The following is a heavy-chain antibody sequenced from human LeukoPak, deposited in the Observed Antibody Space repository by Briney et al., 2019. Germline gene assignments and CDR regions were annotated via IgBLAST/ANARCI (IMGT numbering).Heavy chain of an antibody. CDR3: AKGYDLFDH. V-gene: IGHV3-23*01. J-gene: IGHJ4*02. CDR1: VCTFSSYA. CDR2: LSGSGGST. Sequence: PGGSLRLSCASSVCTFSSYAMSWVRQAPGKGMEWVSGLSGSGGSTYHADSVKGRFTISRDNSKNTLYLQMNSLRAEDTAVYYCAKGYDLFDHWGQGTLVTVSS. D-gene: IGHD3-3*01.